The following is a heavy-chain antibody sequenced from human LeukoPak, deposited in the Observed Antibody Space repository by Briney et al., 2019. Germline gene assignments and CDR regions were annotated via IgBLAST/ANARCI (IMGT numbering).Heavy chain of an antibody. D-gene: IGHD4-17*01. CDR3: ARGGATVTDY. J-gene: IGHJ4*02. Sequence: PSRTLSLTCTVSGGSISDGGYYWSWIRQLPGKGLEWIGHIYYGGTTEYDPSLESRITISVATSKTQFSLKLNSVTAADTAVYYCARGGATVTDYWGQGNLVTVSS. CDR1: GGSISDGGYY. CDR2: IYYGGTT. V-gene: IGHV4-31*03.